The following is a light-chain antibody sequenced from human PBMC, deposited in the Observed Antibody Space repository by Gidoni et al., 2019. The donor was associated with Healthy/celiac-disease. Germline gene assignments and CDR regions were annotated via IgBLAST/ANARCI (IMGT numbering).Light chain of an antibody. CDR1: QSISSY. V-gene: IGKV1-39*01. CDR2: AAS. J-gene: IGKJ2*02. Sequence: IQMTQSPSSLSASVGDRVTITRRARQSISSYLNWYQKRPGTAPKLLIYAASSLQSGVPSRFSGSGSGTDFTLTISSLQPEYFATYYCQQSYSTPCTFGQGTKLEIK. CDR3: QQSYSTPCT.